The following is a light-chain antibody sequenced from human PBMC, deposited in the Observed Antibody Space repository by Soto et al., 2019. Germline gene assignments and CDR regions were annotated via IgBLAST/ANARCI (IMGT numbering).Light chain of an antibody. CDR1: QSVSTN. CDR3: QQYNYWPPWT. Sequence: EVVMTHSAATQSVSPVTRPTLCCXXSQSVSTNLAWYQQKPGQAPRLLIYGTSTRATGVPARFSGSGSGTEFTLTISSLQSEDFAVYYCQQYNYWPPWTFGQGTKVDIK. V-gene: IGKV3-15*01. J-gene: IGKJ1*01. CDR2: GTS.